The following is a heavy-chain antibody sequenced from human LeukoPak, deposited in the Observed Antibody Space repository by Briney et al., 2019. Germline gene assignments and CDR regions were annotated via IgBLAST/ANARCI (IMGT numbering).Heavy chain of an antibody. V-gene: IGHV4-34*01. CDR3: AGPYSSSWYTRGDGNWFDP. CDR1: GGSFSAYY. Sequence: SETLSLTCAVYGGSFSAYYWSWIRQPPGKGLEWIGEINRSGSTNYNPSLKSRVTISVDTSKNQFSLKLSSVTAADTAVYYCAGPYSSSWYTRGDGNWFDPWGQGTLVTVSS. D-gene: IGHD6-13*01. CDR2: INRSGST. J-gene: IGHJ5*02.